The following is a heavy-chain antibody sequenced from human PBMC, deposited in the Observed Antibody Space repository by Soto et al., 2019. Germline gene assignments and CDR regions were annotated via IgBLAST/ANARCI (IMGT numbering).Heavy chain of an antibody. D-gene: IGHD4-4*01. CDR3: AKIGGSKFDP. Sequence: SETLSLTCAVYGGSFSGYYWTWIRQPPGTGLEWIGEINHSGSTNYNPSLKSRVTISVDTSKNQFSLKVTSVTAADTAMYYCAKIGGSKFDPSGQATLVTVSS. V-gene: IGHV4-34*01. CDR2: INHSGST. CDR1: GGSFSGYY. J-gene: IGHJ5*02.